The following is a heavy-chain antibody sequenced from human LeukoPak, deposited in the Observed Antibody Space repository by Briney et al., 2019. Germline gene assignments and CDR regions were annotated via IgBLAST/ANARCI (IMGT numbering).Heavy chain of an antibody. CDR1: GFTFSSYG. J-gene: IGHJ6*03. Sequence: GGSLRLSCAASGFTFSSYGMHWVRQAPGKGLEWVAFIRYDGSNKYYADSVKGRFTISRDNSKNTLYLQLNSLRAEDTAVYYCASIPLRNYDFWSGFYYYYYMDVWGKGTTVTVSS. V-gene: IGHV3-30*02. CDR3: ASIPLRNYDFWSGFYYYYYMDV. CDR2: IRYDGSNK. D-gene: IGHD3-3*01.